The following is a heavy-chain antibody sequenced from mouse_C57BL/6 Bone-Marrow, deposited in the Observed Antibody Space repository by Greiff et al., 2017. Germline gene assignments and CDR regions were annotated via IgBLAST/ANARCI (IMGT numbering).Heavy chain of an antibody. J-gene: IGHJ2*01. D-gene: IGHD1-1*01. CDR3: ASSPYGGY. Sequence: QVHVKQSGPELVKPGASVKLSCKASGYTFTSYDINWVKQRPGQGLEWIGWIYPRDGSTKYNEKFKGKATLTVDTSSSTAYMELHSLTSEDSAVYFCASSPYGGYWGKGTTLTVSS. V-gene: IGHV1-85*01. CDR1: GYTFTSYD. CDR2: IYPRDGST.